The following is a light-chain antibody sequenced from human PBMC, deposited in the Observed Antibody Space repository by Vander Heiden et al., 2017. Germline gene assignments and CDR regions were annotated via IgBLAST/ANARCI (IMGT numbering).Light chain of an antibody. Sequence: EIVLTHSPATLSLSPGDRAALSCRASQSVSTYLAWYQQKPGQAPRLLIFDASKRATGIPARFSGSGSGTDFTLTISSLEPEDFAVYYCQQRINWPLTFGGGTKVEIK. V-gene: IGKV3-11*01. CDR2: DAS. CDR3: QQRINWPLT. J-gene: IGKJ4*01. CDR1: QSVSTY.